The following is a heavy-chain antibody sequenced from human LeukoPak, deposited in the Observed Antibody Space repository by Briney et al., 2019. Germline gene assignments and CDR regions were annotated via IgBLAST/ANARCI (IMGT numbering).Heavy chain of an antibody. V-gene: IGHV1-18*01. J-gene: IGHJ6*02. D-gene: IGHD6-6*01. CDR3: ARKQLVQGYYGMDV. CDR2: ISAYNGDT. Sequence: ASVKVSCKASGGTFSSYAISWVRQAPGQGLEWMGWISAYNGDTNYAQKLQGRVTMTTDTSTGTAYMELRSLRSDDTAVYYCARKQLVQGYYGMDVWGQGTTVTVSS. CDR1: GGTFSSYA.